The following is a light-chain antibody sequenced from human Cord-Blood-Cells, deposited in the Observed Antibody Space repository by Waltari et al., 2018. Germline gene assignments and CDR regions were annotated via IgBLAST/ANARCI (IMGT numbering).Light chain of an antibody. CDR3: QQSYSTPYT. CDR1: QSISSY. Sequence: DIQMTQSPSPLSASVGDRVTITCRARQSISSYLNWYQQKPGKSPKLLIYAACSLQSWVPSRFSGSVAGTDFTLTISSLQPEDFATYYCQQSYSTPYTFGQGTELEIK. CDR2: AAC. J-gene: IGKJ2*01. V-gene: IGKV1-39*01.